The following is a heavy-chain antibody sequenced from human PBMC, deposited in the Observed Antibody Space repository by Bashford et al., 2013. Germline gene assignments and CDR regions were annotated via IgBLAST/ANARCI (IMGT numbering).Heavy chain of an antibody. Sequence: WVRQAPGQGLEWMGWISAYNDHTNYAQRFQGRVTMTTDTSTTTAYLEMRSLRSDDTAVYYCARDRGRYPDEFDIWGQGTMVTVSS. CDR3: ARDRGRYPDEFDI. V-gene: IGHV1-18*01. J-gene: IGHJ3*02. CDR2: ISAYNDHT. D-gene: IGHD1-26*01.